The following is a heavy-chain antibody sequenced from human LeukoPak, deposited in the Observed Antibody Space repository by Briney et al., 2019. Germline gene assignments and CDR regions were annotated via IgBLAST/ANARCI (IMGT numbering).Heavy chain of an antibody. J-gene: IGHJ4*02. V-gene: IGHV3-23*01. Sequence: GGSLRLSCAASGFTFNTYAMSWVRQAPGKGLEWVSTISGSGGSTYYADSVKGRFTISRDNSKNTLFLQMNILRAEDTAVYYCAKDFWVYSSGWPTGYFDYWGQGTLVTVSS. D-gene: IGHD6-19*01. CDR3: AKDFWVYSSGWPTGYFDY. CDR2: ISGSGGST. CDR1: GFTFNTYA.